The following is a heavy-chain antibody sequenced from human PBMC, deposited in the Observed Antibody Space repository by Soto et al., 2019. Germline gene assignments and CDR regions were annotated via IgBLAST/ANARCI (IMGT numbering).Heavy chain of an antibody. Sequence: QITLKESGPTLAKPTQTLTLTCTFSGFSLSTSGVGVGWIRQPPGKALEWLALIYWDDDKRYSPYLKSRLTITNDTSKNQVVLKMTNMDPVDTGTYYCAHSFGNFDSWGQGTLVTVSS. J-gene: IGHJ4*02. D-gene: IGHD3-16*01. V-gene: IGHV2-5*02. CDR2: IYWDDDK. CDR1: GFSLSTSGVG. CDR3: AHSFGNFDS.